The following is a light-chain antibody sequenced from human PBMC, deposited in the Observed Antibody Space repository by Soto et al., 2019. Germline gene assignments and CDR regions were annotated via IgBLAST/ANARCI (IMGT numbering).Light chain of an antibody. V-gene: IGKV2-28*01. CDR1: QSLLHSNGYNY. Sequence: DIVMTQSPLSLPVTPGEPASISCRSSQSLLHSNGYNYLDWYLQKPGQSPQLLIYLTSKRASGVPDRFSGSGAGTDFTLKSSRVEAEDVGVYYCMQALQTPWTFGQGTKVEIK. CDR3: MQALQTPWT. CDR2: LTS. J-gene: IGKJ1*01.